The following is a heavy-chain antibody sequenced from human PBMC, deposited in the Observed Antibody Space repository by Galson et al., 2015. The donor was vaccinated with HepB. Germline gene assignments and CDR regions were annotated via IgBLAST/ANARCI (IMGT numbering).Heavy chain of an antibody. V-gene: IGHV4-34*01. D-gene: IGHD6-19*01. J-gene: IGHJ5*02. CDR1: GGSFSGYY. CDR3: ARCSSGWYGERWFDP. Sequence: LSLTCAVYGGSFSGYYWSWIRQPPGKGLEWIGEINHSGSTNYNPSLKSRVTISVDTSKNQFSLKLSSVTAADTAVYYCARCSSGWYGERWFDPWGQGTLVTVSS. CDR2: INHSGST.